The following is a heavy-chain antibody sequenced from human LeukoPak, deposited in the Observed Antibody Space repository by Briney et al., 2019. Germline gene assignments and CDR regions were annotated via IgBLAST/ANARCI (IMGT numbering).Heavy chain of an antibody. V-gene: IGHV3-23*01. CDR2: ISGSGGST. D-gene: IGHD5-24*01. Sequence: GGSLRLSCAASGFTFSSYGMHWVRQAPGKGLEWVSAISGSGGSTYYADSVKGRFTISRDNSKNTLYPQMNSLRAEDTAVYYCAKKVRWDYMDVWGKGTTVTVSS. CDR1: GFTFSSYG. J-gene: IGHJ6*03. CDR3: AKKVRWDYMDV.